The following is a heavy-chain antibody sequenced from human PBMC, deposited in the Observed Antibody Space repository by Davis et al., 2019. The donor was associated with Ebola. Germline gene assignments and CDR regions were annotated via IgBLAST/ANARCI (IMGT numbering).Heavy chain of an antibody. V-gene: IGHV4-31*01. J-gene: IGHJ6*03. Sequence: LRLSCTVSGGSISRGGSDWTWIRQHPGKGLEWIGYIYYSGSTYYKPSLKSQVTISLDTSKNQFSLNLYAVTAADTAVYYCARDLRYDSSGYDYYFYMDVWGKGTTVTVSS. CDR3: ARDLRYDSSGYDYYFYMDV. CDR2: IYYSGST. CDR1: GGSISRGGSD. D-gene: IGHD3-22*01.